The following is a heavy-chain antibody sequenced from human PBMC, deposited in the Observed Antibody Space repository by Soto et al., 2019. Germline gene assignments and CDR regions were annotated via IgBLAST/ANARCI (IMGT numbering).Heavy chain of an antibody. V-gene: IGHV5-51*01. J-gene: IGHJ4*02. CDR1: GYSFTSYW. D-gene: IGHD2-15*01. CDR2: IWPGNSDT. CDR3: ARGAGYCSAGSCYNFDY. Sequence: PGESLKISCKGSGYSFTSYWIGWVRQMPGRGLEWMGMIWPGNSDTKYSPSFQGQVTFSADKSIGTAYLQWSSLKAPDSALYYCARGAGYCSAGSCYNFDYWGQGALVTVSS.